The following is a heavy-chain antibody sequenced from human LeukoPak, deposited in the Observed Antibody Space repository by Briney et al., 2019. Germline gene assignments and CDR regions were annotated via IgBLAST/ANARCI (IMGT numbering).Heavy chain of an antibody. V-gene: IGHV3-23*01. CDR3: ATLYSSSSEGGDYSYYYGMDV. J-gene: IGHJ6*02. CDR1: GFTFSSYA. Sequence: QPGRSLRLSCAASGFTFSSYAMSWVRQAPGKGLEWVSAISGSGGSTYYADSVKGRFTISRDNSKNTLYLQMNSLRAEDTAAYYCATLYSSSSEGGDYSYYYGMDVWGQGTTVTVSS. CDR2: ISGSGGST. D-gene: IGHD6-6*01.